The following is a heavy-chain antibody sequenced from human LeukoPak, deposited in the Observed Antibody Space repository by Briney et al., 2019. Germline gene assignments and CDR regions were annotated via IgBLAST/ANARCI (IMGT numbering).Heavy chain of an antibody. CDR1: GFTFSSYG. V-gene: IGHV3-33*06. D-gene: IGHD3-9*01. J-gene: IGHJ4*02. CDR3: AKGFLTGYLYYFDY. Sequence: PGGSLRLSCAASGFTFSSYGMLWVRQAPGKGLEWVAVIWYDGSNKFYADSVKGRFTISRDNSKNNVYLQMNRLTAEDTGMYYCAKGFLTGYLYYFDYWGQGTLVTVSS. CDR2: IWYDGSNK.